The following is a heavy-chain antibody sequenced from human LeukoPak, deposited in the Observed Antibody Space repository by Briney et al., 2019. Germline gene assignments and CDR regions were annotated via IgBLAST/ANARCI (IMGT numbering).Heavy chain of an antibody. J-gene: IGHJ4*02. V-gene: IGHV4-39*01. Sequence: SVTLSLTCTVSGGSISSSSYYWGWIRQPPGKGLEWIGSIYYSGSTYYNPSLKSRVTISVDTSKNQFSLKLSSVTAADTAVYYCARPMYSSGWYFGYYWGQGTLVTVSS. CDR1: GGSISSSSYY. D-gene: IGHD6-19*01. CDR3: ARPMYSSGWYFGYY. CDR2: IYYSGST.